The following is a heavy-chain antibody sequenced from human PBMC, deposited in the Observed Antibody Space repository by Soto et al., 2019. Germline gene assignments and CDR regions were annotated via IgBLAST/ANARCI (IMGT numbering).Heavy chain of an antibody. J-gene: IGHJ4*02. CDR1: GYTFTSYG. V-gene: IGHV1-18*01. CDR2: ITAYNGNT. Sequence: ASVKVSCNASGYTFTSYGIRWVRQSPGQGLDWMGWITAYNGNTNYAQKLQGRVTMTTDTSPSSAYMEPRSLRSDATAVYYRERDKSLIAVAKGYSGQGTLVTVSS. CDR3: ERDKSLIAVAKGY. D-gene: IGHD6-19*01.